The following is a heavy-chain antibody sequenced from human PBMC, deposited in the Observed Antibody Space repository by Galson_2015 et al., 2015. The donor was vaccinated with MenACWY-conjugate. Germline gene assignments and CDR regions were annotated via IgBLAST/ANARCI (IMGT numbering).Heavy chain of an antibody. J-gene: IGHJ4*02. Sequence: SLRLSCAASGFTFRDYAMSWVRQAPGKGLEWVSGIRGTAGRTYYADSVKGQFTISRDNSKNTLYLQMNSLRAEDTAIYYCAKNEGGWELVYWGQGTLVTVSS. V-gene: IGHV3-23*01. CDR3: AKNEGGWELVY. CDR1: GFTFRDYA. CDR2: IRGTAGRT. D-gene: IGHD1-26*01.